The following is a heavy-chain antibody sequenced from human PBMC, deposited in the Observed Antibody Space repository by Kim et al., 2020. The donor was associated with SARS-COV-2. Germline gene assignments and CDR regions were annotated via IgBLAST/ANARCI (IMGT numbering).Heavy chain of an antibody. D-gene: IGHD5-18*01. J-gene: IGHJ4*02. CDR2: INHSGST. Sequence: SETLSLTCAVYGGSFSGYYWSWIRQPPGKGLEWIGEINHSGSTNYNPSLKSRVTISVDTSKNQFSLKLSSVTAADTAVYYCARVVKNPLREYSYGIEPNFLLQKELDYWGQGTLVTVSS. CDR3: ARVVKNPLREYSYGIEPNFLLQKELDY. V-gene: IGHV4-34*01. CDR1: GGSFSGYY.